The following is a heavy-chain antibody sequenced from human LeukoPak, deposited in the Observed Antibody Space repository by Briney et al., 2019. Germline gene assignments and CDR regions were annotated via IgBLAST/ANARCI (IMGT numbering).Heavy chain of an antibody. CDR3: VRERSPLYYGSSGRSLGAFDI. CDR2: INPNSGGT. J-gene: IGHJ3*02. V-gene: IGHV1-2*02. CDR1: GYTFTGYY. Sequence: ASVRVSCKASGYTFTGYYMHWVRQAPGQGLEWMGWINPNSGGTNYAQKFQGRVTMTRDTSISTAYMELSRLRSDDTAVYYCVRERSPLYYGSSGRSLGAFDIWGQGTMVTVSS. D-gene: IGHD3-22*01.